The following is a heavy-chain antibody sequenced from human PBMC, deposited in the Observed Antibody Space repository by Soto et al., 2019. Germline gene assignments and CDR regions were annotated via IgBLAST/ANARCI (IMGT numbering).Heavy chain of an antibody. V-gene: IGHV3-33*01. D-gene: IGHD6-19*01. J-gene: IGHJ4*02. CDR2: IWYDGSNK. CDR1: GFTFSSYG. Sequence: QVQLVESGGGVVQPGRSLRLSCAASGFTFSSYGMHWVRQAPGKGLEWVAVIWYDGSNKYYADSVKGRFTISRDNSKNTLYLQMNSLRAEDTAVCYCARTIAVAGLDYWGQGTLVTVSS. CDR3: ARTIAVAGLDY.